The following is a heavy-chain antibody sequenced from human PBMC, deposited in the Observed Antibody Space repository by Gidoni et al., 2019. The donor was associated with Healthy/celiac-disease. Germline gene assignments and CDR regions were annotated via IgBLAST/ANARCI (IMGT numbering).Heavy chain of an antibody. CDR1: GDGGYSHSAA. CDR2: TYFRSKWYN. Sequence: QVQLQQSGPGLVKTSQTRSLPCAITGDGGYSHSAAWNWIRPSHARGFEWLGRTYFRSKWYNDYAVSVKSRITIHPDTSKNQFSLHLNSVTPDDPAVYYCAIGGTYYYDPSSDYWGQGTLVTVSS. J-gene: IGHJ4*02. V-gene: IGHV6-1*01. D-gene: IGHD3-22*01. CDR3: AIGGTYYYDPSSDY.